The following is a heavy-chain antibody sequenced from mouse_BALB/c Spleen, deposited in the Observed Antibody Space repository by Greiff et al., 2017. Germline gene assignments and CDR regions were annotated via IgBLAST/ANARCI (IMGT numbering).Heavy chain of an antibody. CDR2: ISSGGSYT. V-gene: IGHV5-6-4*01. CDR3: TRDYHYDYAWFAY. J-gene: IGHJ3*01. CDR1: GFTFSSYT. Sequence: EVKLMESGGGLVKPGGSLKLSCAASGFTFSSYTMSWVRQTPEKRLEWVATISSGGSYTYYPDSVKGRFTISRDNAKNTLYLQMSSLKSEDTAMYYCTRDYHYDYAWFAYWGQGTLVTVSA. D-gene: IGHD2-4*01.